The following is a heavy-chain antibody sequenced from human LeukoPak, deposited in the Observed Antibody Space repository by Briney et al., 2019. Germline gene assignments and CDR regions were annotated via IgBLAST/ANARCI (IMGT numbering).Heavy chain of an antibody. D-gene: IGHD3-9*01. CDR2: IYYSVST. J-gene: IGHJ4*02. CDR1: GGSISSSSYY. CDR3: ARHRIIRDIVTGDYFDY. V-gene: IGHV4-39*01. Sequence: SETLSLTCTVSGGSISSSSYYWGWIRLPPGKGLEWIGSIYYSVSTYYNPSLKSRVTMSVDTSKNQFSLKLRAVTAADTAVYYCARHRIIRDIVTGDYFDYWGQGTLVTVSS.